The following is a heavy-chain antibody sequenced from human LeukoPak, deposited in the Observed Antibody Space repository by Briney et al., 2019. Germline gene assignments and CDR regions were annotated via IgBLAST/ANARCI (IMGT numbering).Heavy chain of an antibody. Sequence: GGSLRLSCAASGFTFSSYEMNWVRQAPGQRLEWVSYISSSGSTIYYADSVKGRFTISRDNAKNSLYLQMNSLRAEDTAVYYCAREERAAVLDYWGQGTLVTVSS. D-gene: IGHD6-13*01. J-gene: IGHJ4*02. CDR1: GFTFSSYE. CDR2: ISSSGSTI. CDR3: AREERAAVLDY. V-gene: IGHV3-48*03.